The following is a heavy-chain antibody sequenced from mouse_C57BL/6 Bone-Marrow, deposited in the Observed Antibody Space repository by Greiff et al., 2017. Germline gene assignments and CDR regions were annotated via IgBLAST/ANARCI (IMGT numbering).Heavy chain of an antibody. CDR3: AREVLWSYYCAMDY. Sequence: VQLQQPGAELVMPGASVKLSCKASGYTFTSYWMHWVKQRPGQGLEWIGEIDPSDSYTNYNQKFKGKSTLTVDKSSSTAYMQLSSLTSEDSAVYYCAREVLWSYYCAMDYWGQGTSVTVSS. D-gene: IGHD1-1*02. V-gene: IGHV1-69*01. CDR1: GYTFTSYW. J-gene: IGHJ4*01. CDR2: IDPSDSYT.